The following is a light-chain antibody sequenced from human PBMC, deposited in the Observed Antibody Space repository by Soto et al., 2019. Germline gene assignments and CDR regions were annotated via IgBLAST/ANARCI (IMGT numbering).Light chain of an antibody. CDR1: SRLLHKNGYIY. CDR3: MRALQPIT. V-gene: IGKV2-28*01. J-gene: IGKJ5*01. Sequence: VLTLSPLYLSIISCGAASILCMSTSRLLHKNGYIYVDWYMQKPGQSPQLLIYFGSNRAFGVPDRFSGCGSDTYFTLEISRVEADEVGVYHRMRALQPITFGQGTRLEIK. CDR2: FGS.